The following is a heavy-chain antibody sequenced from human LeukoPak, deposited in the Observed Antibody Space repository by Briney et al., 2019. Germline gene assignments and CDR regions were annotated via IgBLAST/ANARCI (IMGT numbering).Heavy chain of an antibody. Sequence: ASVKVSCKASGYSFTSHYMHWVRQAPGQGLEWLGLINPSGSSTLYAQKFQGRVTMTRDTSISTAYMELSRLRSDDTAVYYCASLSGYCSGGSCPNYYYYSYMDVWGKGTTVTIS. V-gene: IGHV1-46*01. D-gene: IGHD2-15*01. CDR2: INPSGSST. J-gene: IGHJ6*03. CDR1: GYSFTSHY. CDR3: ASLSGYCSGGSCPNYYYYSYMDV.